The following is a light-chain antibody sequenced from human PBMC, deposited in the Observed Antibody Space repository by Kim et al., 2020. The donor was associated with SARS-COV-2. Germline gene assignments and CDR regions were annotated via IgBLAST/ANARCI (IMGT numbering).Light chain of an antibody. V-gene: IGKV1-39*01. CDR3: QQSYSAPLT. CDR2: AAS. Sequence: DIQMTQSPSSLSASVGDRVTITCRASQSITSSLNWYQQKPGKAPKVLINAASSLQSGVPSRFFGSGYGTDFTLTISTLQPEDFATYYCQQSYSAPLTFGGGTKVEI. CDR1: QSITSS. J-gene: IGKJ4*01.